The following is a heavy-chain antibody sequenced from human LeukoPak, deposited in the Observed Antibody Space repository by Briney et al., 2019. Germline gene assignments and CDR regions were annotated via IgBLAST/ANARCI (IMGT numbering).Heavy chain of an antibody. Sequence: PGGSLRLSCAVSGFTVSGNYMSWIRQAPGKGLEWVSLIYGDDTTLYADSVKGRFTISRDISKNTLYLQMSSLRAEDTAVYYCARRAGGYSHPYDYWGQGVLVTVSS. CDR1: GFTVSGNY. CDR3: ARRAGGYSHPYDY. J-gene: IGHJ4*02. CDR2: IYGDDTT. D-gene: IGHD4-23*01. V-gene: IGHV3-53*01.